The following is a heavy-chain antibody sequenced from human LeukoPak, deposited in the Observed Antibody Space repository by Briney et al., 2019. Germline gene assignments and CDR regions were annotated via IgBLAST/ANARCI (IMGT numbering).Heavy chain of an antibody. CDR2: ISYDGSNK. D-gene: IGHD2-15*01. CDR1: EFTFSSYA. CDR3: ARDLFCSGGSCYHTIHYGMDV. V-gene: IGHV3-30-3*01. Sequence: GGSLRLSCAGTEFTFSSYAMHWVRQAPGKGLEWVAVISYDGSNKYYADSVKGRFTISRDNSKNTLYLQMNGLRAEDTAVYYCARDLFCSGGSCYHTIHYGMDVWGQGTTVTVSS. J-gene: IGHJ6*02.